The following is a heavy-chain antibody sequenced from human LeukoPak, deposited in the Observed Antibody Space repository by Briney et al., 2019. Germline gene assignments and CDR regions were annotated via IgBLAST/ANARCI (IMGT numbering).Heavy chain of an antibody. V-gene: IGHV4-39*01. CDR2: IYYSGST. CDR1: GGSFSGYY. D-gene: IGHD3-3*01. Sequence: SETLSLTCAVYGGSFSGYYWGWIRQPPGKGLEWIGSIYYSGSTYYNPSLKSRVTISVDTSKNQFSLKLSSVTAADTAVYYCANLEWFIPRNWFDPWGQGTLVTVSS. J-gene: IGHJ5*02. CDR3: ANLEWFIPRNWFDP.